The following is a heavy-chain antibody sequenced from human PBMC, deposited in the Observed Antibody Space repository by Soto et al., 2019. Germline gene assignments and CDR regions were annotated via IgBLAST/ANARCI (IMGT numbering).Heavy chain of an antibody. J-gene: IGHJ4*02. Sequence: VASVKVSCKASGYTFTSYGISWVRQAPGQGLEWMGWISAYNGNTNYAQKLQGRVTMTTDTSTSTAYMELRSLSSVTAADTAVYYCARHRKRGYSGSDFDYWGQGTLVTVSS. D-gene: IGHD5-12*01. V-gene: IGHV1-18*01. CDR3: ARHRKRGYSGSDFDY. CDR1: GYTFTSYG. CDR2: ISAYNGNT.